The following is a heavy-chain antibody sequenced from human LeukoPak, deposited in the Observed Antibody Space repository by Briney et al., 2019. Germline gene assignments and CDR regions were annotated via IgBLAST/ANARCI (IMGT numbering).Heavy chain of an antibody. D-gene: IGHD2-15*01. J-gene: IGHJ4*02. CDR3: AREWGGYCSGGSCYS. V-gene: IGHV4-34*01. CDR1: GESFSGYH. Sequence: SETLSLTCVVYGESFSGYHWTWIRQPPGKGLEWIGEINPSEITNYNPSLKTRLTISLDTSKNQFSLTLSSVTAADTAVYYCAREWGGYCSGGSCYSWGQGTLVTVSS. CDR2: INPSEIT.